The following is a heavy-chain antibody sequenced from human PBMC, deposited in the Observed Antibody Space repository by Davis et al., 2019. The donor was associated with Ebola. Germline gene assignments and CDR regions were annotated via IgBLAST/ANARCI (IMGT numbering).Heavy chain of an antibody. CDR2: IWYDGSKK. CDR1: GFTVSSNY. D-gene: IGHD2-21*02. V-gene: IGHV3-33*08. J-gene: IGHJ4*02. Sequence: PGGSLRLSCAASGFTVSSNYMSWVRQAPGKGLEWVAVIWYDGSKKYYSDSVKGRFTISRDNSDNMLYLQMNSLRAEDTAVYYCAMPDCSGADCFSVYIKSWGQGTLVTVSS. CDR3: AMPDCSGADCFSVYIKS.